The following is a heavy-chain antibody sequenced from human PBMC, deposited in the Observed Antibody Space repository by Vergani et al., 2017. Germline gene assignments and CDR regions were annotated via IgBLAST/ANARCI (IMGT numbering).Heavy chain of an antibody. CDR1: GFTFSSYC. CDR2: ISYDGSNK. CDR3: AKAFAAYCSSTSCYTGDYYYYMDV. Sequence: QVQLVESGGGVVQPGRSLRLSCAASGFTFSSYCMHWVRQAPGKGLEWVAVISYDGSNKYYADSVKGRFTISRDNSKNTLYLQMNSLRAEDTAVYYCAKAFAAYCSSTSCYTGDYYYYMDVWGKGTTVTVSS. V-gene: IGHV3-30*18. J-gene: IGHJ6*03. D-gene: IGHD2-2*02.